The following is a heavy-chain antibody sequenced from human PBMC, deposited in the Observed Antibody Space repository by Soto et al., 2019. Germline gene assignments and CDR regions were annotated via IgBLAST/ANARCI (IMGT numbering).Heavy chain of an antibody. Sequence: QVQLVQSGAEVKKPGASVKVSCKASGYTFTSYGISWVRQAPGQGLEWMGWISDYNGNTNYAQKLQGRVTMTTDTSTSTAYMELRSLRSDDTAVYYCARRYCSGGSCLKRSYYFDYWGQGTLVTVSS. CDR1: GYTFTSYG. V-gene: IGHV1-18*04. D-gene: IGHD2-15*01. J-gene: IGHJ4*02. CDR2: ISDYNGNT. CDR3: ARRYCSGGSCLKRSYYFDY.